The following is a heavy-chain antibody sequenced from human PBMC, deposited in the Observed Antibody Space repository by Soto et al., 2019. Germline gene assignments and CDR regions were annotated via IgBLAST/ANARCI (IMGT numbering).Heavy chain of an antibody. CDR2: IIPIFGTA. Sequence: QVQLVQSGAEVKKPGSSVKVSCKASGGTFSSYAISWVRQAPGQGLEWMGGIIPIFGTANYAQKFQGRVTSTADESTSTAYMELCRLGAEDTAVYCCARAVTVRGRYCGMDVWGQGTTVTVSS. J-gene: IGHJ6*02. CDR1: GGTFSSYA. D-gene: IGHD3-10*01. CDR3: ARAVTVRGRYCGMDV. V-gene: IGHV1-69*01.